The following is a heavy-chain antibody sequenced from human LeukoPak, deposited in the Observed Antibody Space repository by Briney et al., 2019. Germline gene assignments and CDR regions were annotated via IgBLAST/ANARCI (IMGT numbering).Heavy chain of an antibody. J-gene: IGHJ3*02. V-gene: IGHV4-59*01. D-gene: IGHD2-2*01. CDR2: IYYSGST. CDR3: ARAWYCSSTSCRRDAFDI. CDR1: GGSISSYY. Sequence: PSETLSLTCTVSGGSISSYYWSWIRQPPGKGLEWIGYIYYSGSTNYNPSLKSRVTISVDTSKNQFSLKLSSVPAADTAVYYCARAWYCSSTSCRRDAFDIWGQGTMVTVSS.